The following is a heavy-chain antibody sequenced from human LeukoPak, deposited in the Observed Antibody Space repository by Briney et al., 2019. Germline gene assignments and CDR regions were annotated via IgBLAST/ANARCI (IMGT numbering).Heavy chain of an antibody. Sequence: GGSLRLSCAASGFTFSSYAMSWVRQAPGKELEWVSTISGGGGTTYYADSVKGRFTISRDNSKNTLYLQMNSLRAEDTAVYYCAKGATYCSSTSCPDAFDIWGQGTMVTVSS. J-gene: IGHJ3*02. CDR3: AKGATYCSSTSCPDAFDI. CDR1: GFTFSSYA. V-gene: IGHV3-23*01. CDR2: ISGGGGTT. D-gene: IGHD2-2*01.